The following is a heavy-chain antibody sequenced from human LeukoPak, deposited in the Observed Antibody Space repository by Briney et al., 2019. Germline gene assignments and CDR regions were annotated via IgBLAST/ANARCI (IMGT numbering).Heavy chain of an antibody. CDR3: TRAIATSGTSV. V-gene: IGHV3-74*03. D-gene: IGHD6-13*01. CDR2: INTDGSIT. Sequence: GGSLRLSCAASGFTSSSHWMHWVRQAPGKGLVWVSRINTDGSITTYADSVQGRFTISRDNAKNTLYLQMNSLRAEDTAVYYCTRAIATSGTSVWGQGTQVTVSS. J-gene: IGHJ4*02. CDR1: GFTSSSHW.